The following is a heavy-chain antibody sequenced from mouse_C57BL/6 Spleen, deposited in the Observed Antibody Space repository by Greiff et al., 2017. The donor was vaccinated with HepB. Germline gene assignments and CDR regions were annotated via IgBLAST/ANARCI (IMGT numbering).Heavy chain of an antibody. CDR3: ARTTTVVGYAMDY. D-gene: IGHD1-1*01. J-gene: IGHJ4*01. CDR1: GFTFSDYG. Sequence: EVMLVESGGGLVKPGGSLKLSCAASGFTFSDYGMHWVRQAPEKGLEWVAYISSGSSTIYYADTVKGRFTISSDNAKNTLFLQMTSLRSEDTAMYYCARTTTVVGYAMDYWGQGTSVTVSS. CDR2: ISSGSSTI. V-gene: IGHV5-17*01.